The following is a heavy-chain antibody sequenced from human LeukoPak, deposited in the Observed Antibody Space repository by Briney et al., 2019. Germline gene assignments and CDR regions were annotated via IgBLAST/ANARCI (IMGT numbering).Heavy chain of an antibody. D-gene: IGHD3-10*01. J-gene: IGHJ3*02. Sequence: ASVKVSCKVSGYTLTELSMHWVRQAPGKGLEWMGGFDPEDGETIYAQKFQGRVTMTEDTSTDTAYMELSSLRPEDTALYYCAKDISTIGSGLLSAFDIWGQGTMVTVSS. V-gene: IGHV1-24*01. CDR1: GYTLTELS. CDR3: AKDISTIGSGLLSAFDI. CDR2: FDPEDGET.